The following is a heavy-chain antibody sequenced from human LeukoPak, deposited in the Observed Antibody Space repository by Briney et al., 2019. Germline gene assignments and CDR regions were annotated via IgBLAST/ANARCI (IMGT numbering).Heavy chain of an antibody. Sequence: PGGPLRLSCAASGFTFSSYAMHWVRQAPGKGLEWVAVISYDGSNKYYADSVKGRFTISRDNSKNTLYLQMNSLRAEDTAVYYCAGLVAWRNFDYWGQGTLVTVSS. J-gene: IGHJ4*02. D-gene: IGHD3-3*01. CDR1: GFTFSSYA. CDR3: AGLVAWRNFDY. V-gene: IGHV3-30*04. CDR2: ISYDGSNK.